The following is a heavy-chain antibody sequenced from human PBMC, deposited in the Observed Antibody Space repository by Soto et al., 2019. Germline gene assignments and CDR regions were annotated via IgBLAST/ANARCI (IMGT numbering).Heavy chain of an antibody. CDR3: ARLLPNASSGYVGFAH. V-gene: IGHV4-61*01. CDR1: GGSVSSGSYY. J-gene: IGHJ4*02. Sequence: QVQLQESGPGLVKPSETLSLTCTVSGGSVSSGSYYWSWIRQPPGKGLEWIGYIYYSGSTNYNPSLKSRVTISVDTSKNQFSLKLSSVTAAATAVYYCARLLPNASSGYVGFAHWGQGTLVTVSS. CDR2: IYYSGST. D-gene: IGHD3-22*01.